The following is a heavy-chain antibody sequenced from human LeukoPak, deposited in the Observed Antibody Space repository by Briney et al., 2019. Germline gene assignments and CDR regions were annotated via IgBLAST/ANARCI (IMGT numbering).Heavy chain of an antibody. CDR3: AKLTGRFPFVDY. J-gene: IGHJ4*02. Sequence: ASVKVCCRGSGDAFSDYHMHWVRQAPGQGLQWMGWISTDGFTNYAQKFQGRVTMTRDTSISTAYMDLSRLPSEDTAVYYCAKLTGRFPFVDYWGQGTLLSVSS. V-gene: IGHV1-2*02. D-gene: IGHD2-21*01. CDR2: ISTDGFT. CDR1: GDAFSDYH.